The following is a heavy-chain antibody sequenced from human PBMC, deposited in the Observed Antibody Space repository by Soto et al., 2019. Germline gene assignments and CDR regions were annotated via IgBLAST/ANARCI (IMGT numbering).Heavy chain of an antibody. V-gene: IGHV4-59*12. J-gene: IGHJ4*02. D-gene: IGHD4-4*01. CDR2: IYYRANP. CDR1: GWSISSYY. Sequence: SETLSLTCTVSGWSISSYYWSWIRQPPGKGLEWIGYIYYRANPNYNPSLKSRVTISVDTSKNQFSLKLSSVTAADTAVYYCARAPLHPDYWGQGALVTVSS. CDR3: ARAPLHPDY.